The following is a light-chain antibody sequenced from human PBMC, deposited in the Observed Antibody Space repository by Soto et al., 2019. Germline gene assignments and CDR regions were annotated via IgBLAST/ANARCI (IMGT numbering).Light chain of an antibody. CDR2: KVS. CDR1: QSLVYTNGNTY. CDR3: MQGTHWPRT. V-gene: IGKV2-30*01. Sequence: DVVVTQSPLSLPVTLGQPASISCRSSQSLVYTNGNTYLAWFQQRPGQSPRRLIYKVSIRDSGVPDRVSGSGSGTEFTLTISRVEAEDVGVYYCMQGTHWPRTFGQGTKVEIK. J-gene: IGKJ1*01.